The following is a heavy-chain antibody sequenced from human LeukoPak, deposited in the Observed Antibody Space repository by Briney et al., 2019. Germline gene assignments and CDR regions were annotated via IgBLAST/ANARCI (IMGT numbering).Heavy chain of an antibody. CDR3: ARDQPDPAGTGPRFDY. CDR2: IKPDGSVK. D-gene: IGHD1-1*01. V-gene: IGHV3-7*01. Sequence: PRGSLRLSCVASGITCSSSWMRWVGQAPGKGLEWVANIKPDGSVKYYADSGKGRFTVARDNGENSLYLQMNSLRTEDTAVYYCARDQPDPAGTGPRFDYWGQGSLVTVSS. J-gene: IGHJ4*02. CDR1: GITCSSSW.